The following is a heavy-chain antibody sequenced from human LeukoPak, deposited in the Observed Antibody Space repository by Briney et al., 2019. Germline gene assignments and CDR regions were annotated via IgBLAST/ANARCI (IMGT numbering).Heavy chain of an antibody. V-gene: IGHV4-30-4*01. D-gene: IGHD3-22*01. CDR3: ARVSRSSGQEFDY. CDR2: INNSGNK. J-gene: IGHJ4*02. CDR1: GGSINSDDY. Sequence: SQTLSLTCTVSGGSINSDDYWSWIRQPPGKGLEWIGHINNSGNKYYNPSLRSRVTISVDTSRNQFSLMLNSVTAADTAVYYCARVSRSSGQEFDYWGQGTLVTVSS.